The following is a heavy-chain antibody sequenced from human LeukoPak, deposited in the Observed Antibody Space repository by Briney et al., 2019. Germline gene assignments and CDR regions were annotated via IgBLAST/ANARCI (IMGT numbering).Heavy chain of an antibody. CDR1: GGSISSGSYY. D-gene: IGHD6-19*01. Sequence: SETLSLTCTVSGGSISSGSYYWSWIRQPAGKGLEWIGRIYTTGSTNYNPSLQSQVTISLDTSKNQFSLKLSSVTAADTAVYYCARLGSIAVAGTNAFDIWGQGTMVTVSS. CDR2: IYTTGST. CDR3: ARLGSIAVAGTNAFDI. V-gene: IGHV4-61*02. J-gene: IGHJ3*02.